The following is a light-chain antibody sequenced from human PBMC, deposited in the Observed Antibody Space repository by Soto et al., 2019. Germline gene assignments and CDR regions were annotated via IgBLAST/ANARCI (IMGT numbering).Light chain of an antibody. V-gene: IGLV2-14*01. CDR2: EVS. CDR3: SSYTSSSTFV. J-gene: IGLJ2*01. CDR1: SSDVGGYNY. Sequence: QSVLTQPASVSGSPGQSITISYTGTSSDVGGYNYVSWYQQHPGKAPKLMIYEVSNRPSGVSNRFSGSKSGNTASLTISGLQAEDEADYYCSSYTSSSTFVFGGGTKLTVL.